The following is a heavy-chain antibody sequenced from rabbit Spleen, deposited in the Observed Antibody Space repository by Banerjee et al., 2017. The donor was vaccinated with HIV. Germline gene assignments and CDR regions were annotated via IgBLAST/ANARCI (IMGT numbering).Heavy chain of an antibody. V-gene: IGHV1S45*01. CDR2: AYAGSSGST. D-gene: IGHD2-1*01. CDR1: GFSFSSSYD. J-gene: IGHJ4*01. CDR3: ARGLGGGDGFHL. Sequence: QEQLEESGGGLVKPGASLTLTCKASGFSFSSSYDMCWVRQAPGKGLEWVACAYAGSSGSTYSATWAKGRFTISKTSSTTVTLQMTTLTAADTATYFCARGLGGGDGFHLWGPGTLVTVS.